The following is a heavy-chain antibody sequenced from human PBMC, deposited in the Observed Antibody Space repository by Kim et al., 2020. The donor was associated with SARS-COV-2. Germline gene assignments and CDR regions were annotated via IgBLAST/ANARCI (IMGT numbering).Heavy chain of an antibody. J-gene: IGHJ4*02. CDR2: IYQSGTT. CDR3: ARHLDSRGGPGRSDY. CDR1: GGSTSSGSYY. D-gene: IGHD3-10*01. V-gene: IGHV4-39*01. Sequence: SETLSLTCTVSGGSTSSGSYYWGWIRQSPGKGLEWIGSIYQSGTTYYNPSLKSRVTISLDTSMNHSSLKLTSVTAADTAVYYCARHLDSRGGPGRSDYWGQGSLVTVSS.